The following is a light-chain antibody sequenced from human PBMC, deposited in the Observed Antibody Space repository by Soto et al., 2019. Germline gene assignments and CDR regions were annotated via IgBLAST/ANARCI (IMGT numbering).Light chain of an antibody. CDR2: EVN. CDR1: SSDVGGYNY. CDR3: SSYAGSSNL. Sequence: QSVLTQPPSASGSPGQSVAISCTGTSSDVGGYNYVSWYQQRPGKAPKLMIYEVNKRPSGVPDRFSGSKSGNTASLTVSGLKAEDEADSYCSSYAGSSNLFGTGTKVTVL. V-gene: IGLV2-8*01. J-gene: IGLJ1*01.